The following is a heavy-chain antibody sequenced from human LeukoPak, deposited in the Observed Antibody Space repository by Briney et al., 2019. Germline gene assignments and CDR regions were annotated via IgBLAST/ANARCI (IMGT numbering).Heavy chain of an antibody. J-gene: IGHJ5*02. Sequence: PSETLSLTCTVPGGSISNGIYYWLWIRQPPGQGLEWIGYIYHTGTTYYNPSLKSRVTISVDTSKNQFSLKLSSVTAADTAVYYCARGAYSSSWYDWFDPWGQGTLVTVSS. CDR1: GGSISNGIYY. CDR2: IYHTGTT. CDR3: ARGAYSSSWYDWFDP. V-gene: IGHV4-30-2*01. D-gene: IGHD6-13*01.